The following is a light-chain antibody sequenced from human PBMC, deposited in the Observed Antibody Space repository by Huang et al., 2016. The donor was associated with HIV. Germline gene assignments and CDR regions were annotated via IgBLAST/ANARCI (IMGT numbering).Light chain of an antibody. V-gene: IGKV3-20*01. CDR2: GAS. CDR3: QQYGTSPLT. Sequence: EIVLTQSPGTLSLSPGERATLSCRASQSVSGSYLAWYQQKPGQAPRRLIYGASSRATGIPDRFSGSGSGTDFTLTVSRLEPEDFAVYYCQQYGTSPLTFGPGTKVDIK. J-gene: IGKJ3*01. CDR1: QSVSGSY.